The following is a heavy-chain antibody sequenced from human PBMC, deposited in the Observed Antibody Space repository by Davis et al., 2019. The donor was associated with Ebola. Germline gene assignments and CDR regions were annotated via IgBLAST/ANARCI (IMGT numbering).Heavy chain of an antibody. CDR2: VHPSGET. CDR3: YGDYYYYGMDV. D-gene: IGHD4-17*01. V-gene: IGHV4-34*07. Sequence: SETLSLTCAIYGESFTGYFWSWIRQAPGRGLEWIGEVHPSGETDYNPSLESRVTISLDTSKNQFSLTIHSVTAADTAVYYCYGDYYYYGMDVWGQGTTVTVSS. J-gene: IGHJ6*02. CDR1: GESFTGYF.